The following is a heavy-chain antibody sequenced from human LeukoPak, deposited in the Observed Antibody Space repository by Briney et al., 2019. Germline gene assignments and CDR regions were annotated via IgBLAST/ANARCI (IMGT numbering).Heavy chain of an antibody. CDR3: ARDVGRGNWNYDSYMDV. D-gene: IGHD1-20*01. V-gene: IGHV4-34*01. Sequence: SETLSLTCAVYGGSFSDYSWSWIRQPPGKGLEWIGEINHSGGTNHNPSLMSRVIMSVDTSNNQFSLNLSSVTVADTAVYFCARDVGRGNWNYDSYMDVWGKGTTVTVSS. J-gene: IGHJ6*03. CDR2: INHSGGT. CDR1: GGSFSDYS.